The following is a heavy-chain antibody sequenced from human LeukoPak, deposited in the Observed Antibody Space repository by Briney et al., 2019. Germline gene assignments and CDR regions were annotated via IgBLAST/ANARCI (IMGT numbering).Heavy chain of an antibody. CDR1: GFTFNTHI. CDR3: AKLAHDNSGSPH. Sequence: PGGSLRLSCAASGFTFNTHILSWVRQAPGRGLEWVSAITGNGGITYYAGSVKGRFTVSRDNSKNTLYLQMNSLRVEDTALYYCAKLAHDNSGSPHWGQGTLVTVST. D-gene: IGHD3-22*01. V-gene: IGHV3-23*01. J-gene: IGHJ4*02. CDR2: ITGNGGIT.